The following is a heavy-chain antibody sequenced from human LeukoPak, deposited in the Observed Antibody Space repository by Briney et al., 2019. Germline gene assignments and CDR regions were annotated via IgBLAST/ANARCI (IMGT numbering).Heavy chain of an antibody. D-gene: IGHD6-13*01. CDR2: IYYSGST. Sequence: SETLSLTCTVSGGSISSGGYYWSWIRQHPGKGLEWIGYIYYSGSTYYNPSLKSRVTISVDTSKNQFSLKLSSVTAADTAVYYCARESSSWSRGFDYWGQGTLVTVSS. V-gene: IGHV4-31*03. J-gene: IGHJ4*02. CDR1: GGSISSGGYY. CDR3: ARESSSWSRGFDY.